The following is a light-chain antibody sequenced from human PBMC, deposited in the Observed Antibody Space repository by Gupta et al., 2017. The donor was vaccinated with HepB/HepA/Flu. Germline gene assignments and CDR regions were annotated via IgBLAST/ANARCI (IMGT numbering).Light chain of an antibody. V-gene: IGLV1-47*01. Sequence: QSVLTQPPSASETPGQQVTISCSGGTSNIGTNYVCWYQQVPGTAPKLLIYRTDQRPSGVPDRFSGPKSATSASLAISGLRSQDEADYYCAAWDDSLTAWVFGGGTKLTVL. CDR2: RTD. CDR1: TSNIGTNY. CDR3: AAWDDSLTAWV. J-gene: IGLJ3*02.